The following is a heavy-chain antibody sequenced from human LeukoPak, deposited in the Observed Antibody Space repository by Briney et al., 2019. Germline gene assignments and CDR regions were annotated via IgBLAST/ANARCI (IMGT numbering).Heavy chain of an antibody. J-gene: IGHJ3*02. CDR1: GFTSNTYG. Sequence: QPGGSLRLSCAASGSASGFTSNTYGMSWVRRAPGKVLEWVSGISGSTGNTYYADSVKGRFTISRDTSKNTLYLQMSSLRAEDTAVYYCAKDPRRILGSFEIWGQGTMVTVS. D-gene: IGHD2/OR15-2a*01. CDR3: AKDPRRILGSFEI. V-gene: IGHV3-23*01. CDR2: ISGSTGNT.